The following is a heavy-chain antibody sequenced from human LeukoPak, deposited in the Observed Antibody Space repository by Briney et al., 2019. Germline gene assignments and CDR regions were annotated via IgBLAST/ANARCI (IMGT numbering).Heavy chain of an antibody. J-gene: IGHJ5*02. CDR1: GFTFSSYW. D-gene: IGHD3-3*01. CDR2: IKQDGSEK. V-gene: IGHV3-7*03. Sequence: GGSLRLSCAASGFTFSSYWMSWVRQAPGKGLEWVANIKQDGSEKYYVDSVKGRFTISRDNAKNSLYLQMNSLRSEDTAVYYCASRGITIFGVVKPNWFDPWGQGTLVTVSS. CDR3: ASRGITIFGVVKPNWFDP.